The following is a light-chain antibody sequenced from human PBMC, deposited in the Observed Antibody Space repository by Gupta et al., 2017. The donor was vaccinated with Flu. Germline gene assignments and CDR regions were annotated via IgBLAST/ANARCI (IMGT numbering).Light chain of an antibody. CDR3: QHYGGSLWT. Sequence: EIVLTQSPGTLSLSPGERASLSCRASHSVSSGFLAWYQQRPGQAPRLLIYNTSNRAAGIPDRFSGSASGTHFTLTISRLEPEDFALYYCQHYGGSLWTFGQGTKVEIK. J-gene: IGKJ1*01. V-gene: IGKV3-20*01. CDR1: HSVSSGF. CDR2: NTS.